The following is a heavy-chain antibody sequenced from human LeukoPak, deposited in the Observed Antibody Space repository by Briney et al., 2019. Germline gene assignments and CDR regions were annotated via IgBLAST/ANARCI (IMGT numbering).Heavy chain of an antibody. Sequence: GGSLRLSCAASAFTFRNYAMSWVRQAPGKGLEWVSSITGGGPYTYYAPSVRGRLTISSDNSKNTLYLQMSSLRAEDTAVYYCAKGPLSSSNYYMDVWGKGTTVTVSS. V-gene: IGHV3-23*01. CDR3: AKGPLSSSNYYMDV. J-gene: IGHJ6*03. CDR1: AFTFRNYA. CDR2: ITGGGPYT. D-gene: IGHD3-10*01.